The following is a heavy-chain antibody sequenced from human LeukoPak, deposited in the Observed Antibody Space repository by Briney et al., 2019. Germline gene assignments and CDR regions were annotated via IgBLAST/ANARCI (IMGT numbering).Heavy chain of an antibody. CDR3: AKARSGWSDHNYYSMDV. D-gene: IGHD6-19*01. V-gene: IGHV3-7*01. Sequence: GGSLRLSCAAFRFTFSISAMSWVRQAPGKGLEWVANIKQDGNEKYYVDSVKGRFTISRDNARNSLYLQMNRLRAEDTAIYYCAKARSGWSDHNYYSMDVWGKGTTVTISS. CDR1: RFTFSISA. J-gene: IGHJ6*04. CDR2: IKQDGNEK.